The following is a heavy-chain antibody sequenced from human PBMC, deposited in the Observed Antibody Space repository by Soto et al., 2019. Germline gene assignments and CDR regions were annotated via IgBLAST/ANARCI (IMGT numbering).Heavy chain of an antibody. Sequence: GASVKVSCKASGGTFSSYAISWVRQAPGQGLEWMGGIIPIFGTANYAQKFRGRVTITADESTSTAYMELSSLRSEDTAVYYCARVTGGYYYYYGMDVWGQGTTVTV. CDR3: ARVTGGYYYYYGMDV. CDR1: GGTFSSYA. D-gene: IGHD2-15*01. V-gene: IGHV1-69*13. CDR2: IIPIFGTA. J-gene: IGHJ6*02.